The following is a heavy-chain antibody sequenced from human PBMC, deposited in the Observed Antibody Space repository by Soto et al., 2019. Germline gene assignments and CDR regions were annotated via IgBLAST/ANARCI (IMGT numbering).Heavy chain of an antibody. V-gene: IGHV3-30*18. CDR2: ISYDGSNK. CDR3: AKVEAAGTFYY. CDR1: GFTFSSYG. J-gene: IGHJ4*02. Sequence: QVQLVESGGGVVQPGRSLRLSCAASGFTFSSYGMHWVRQAPGKGLEWVAVISYDGSNKYYADSVKGRFPISRDNAKNTQTLQMNSVRAEDKAVYYCAKVEAAGTFYYWGQGALVTVST. D-gene: IGHD6-13*01.